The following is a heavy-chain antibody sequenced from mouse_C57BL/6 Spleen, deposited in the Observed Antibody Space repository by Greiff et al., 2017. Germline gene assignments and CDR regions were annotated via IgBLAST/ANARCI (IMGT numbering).Heavy chain of an antibody. V-gene: IGHV1-82*01. CDR2: IYPGDGDT. CDR3: ARGSPRYFDV. Sequence: QVQLQQPGAELVKPGASVKISCTASGYAFSSSWMNWVKQRPGKGLEWIGRIYPGDGDTNYTGKFKGKATLTADKSSSTAYLQLSSLTSEDSAVYFCARGSPRYFDVWGTGTTVTVSS. J-gene: IGHJ1*03. CDR1: GYAFSSSW.